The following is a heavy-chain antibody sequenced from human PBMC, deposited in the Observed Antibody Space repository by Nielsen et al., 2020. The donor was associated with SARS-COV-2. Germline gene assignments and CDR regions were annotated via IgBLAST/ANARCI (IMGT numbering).Heavy chain of an antibody. CDR1: GFTFSSYS. CDR2: ISSSSSYI. D-gene: IGHD1-26*01. J-gene: IGHJ1*01. Sequence: GESLKISCAASGFTFSSYSMNWVRQAPGKGLEWVSSISSSSSYIYYADSVKGRFTISRDNAKNSLYLQMNSLRAEDTAVYYCARDVGRQDSPYGPFQHGARAPWSPSPQ. V-gene: IGHV3-21*01. CDR3: ARDVGRQDSPYGPFQH.